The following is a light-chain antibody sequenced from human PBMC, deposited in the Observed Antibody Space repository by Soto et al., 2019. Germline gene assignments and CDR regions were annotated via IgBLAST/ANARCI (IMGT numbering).Light chain of an antibody. CDR1: SSDVGAYNY. J-gene: IGLJ6*01. CDR2: DVS. CDR3: CSYAGSYNYV. V-gene: IGLV2-11*01. Sequence: QSALTQPRSVSGSPGQSVTISCTGTSSDVGAYNYVSWYQQHPGKAPKVMIYDVSKRPSGVPDRFSGSKSGTTASLTISGLQGDDEADYDCCSYAGSYNYVFGSGTKLTVL.